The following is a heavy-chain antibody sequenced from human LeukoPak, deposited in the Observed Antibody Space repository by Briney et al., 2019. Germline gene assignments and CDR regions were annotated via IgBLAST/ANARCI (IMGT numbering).Heavy chain of an antibody. V-gene: IGHV3-11*01. CDR3: ARRVGATSDH. J-gene: IGHJ1*01. Sequence: GGSLRLSCAASGFSFSDYYMTWVRQAPGRGLGWVSYINGRSSNIYYADTVKGRFTISRDNSKNSLYLHMNSLRVDDTAVYYCARRVGATSDHWGQGSLVTVAS. D-gene: IGHD1-26*01. CDR2: INGRSSNI. CDR1: GFSFSDYY.